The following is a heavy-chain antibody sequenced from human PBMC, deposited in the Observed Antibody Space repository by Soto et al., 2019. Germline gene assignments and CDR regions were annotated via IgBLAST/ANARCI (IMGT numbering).Heavy chain of an antibody. Sequence: LVILSHSRAVVDGSISGYYCSWIRQTPGTGLEWIGEINHSGSTNYNPSLKRRVTISVDTSKNQFSLKLTSVTAVDSVVYYCGREKIPALLAFRGNGTLVTVSS. D-gene: IGHD2-21*01. CDR1: DGSISGYY. V-gene: IGHV4-34*01. J-gene: IGHJ4*01. CDR2: INHSGST. CDR3: GREKIPALLAF.